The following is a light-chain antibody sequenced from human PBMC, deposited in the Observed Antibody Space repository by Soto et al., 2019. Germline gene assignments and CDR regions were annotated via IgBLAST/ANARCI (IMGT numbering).Light chain of an antibody. CDR1: QGISTY. CDR2: AAS. V-gene: IGKV1-9*01. CDR3: QQLLSYPIT. J-gene: IGKJ5*01. Sequence: IRMTQSPSFLSASVGDRVTITCRASQGISTYLAWYQQKPGKAPKLLIYAASTLQSGVPLSFSGSGSGTSFTLTISSLQPEDFATYYCQQLLSYPITFGQGTRLEIK.